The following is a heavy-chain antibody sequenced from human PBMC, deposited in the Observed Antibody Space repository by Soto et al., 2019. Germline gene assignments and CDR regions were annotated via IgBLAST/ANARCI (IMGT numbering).Heavy chain of an antibody. CDR1: GFTFSSYA. D-gene: IGHD3-10*01. Sequence: GGSLRLSCAASGFTFSSYAMSWVRQAPGKGLEWVSAISGSGGSTYYADSVKGRFTISRDNSKNTLYLQMNSLRAEDTAVYYCAKNESITMVRGVYYYYYYGMDVWGQGTTVTVSS. V-gene: IGHV3-23*01. J-gene: IGHJ6*02. CDR2: ISGSGGST. CDR3: AKNESITMVRGVYYYYYYGMDV.